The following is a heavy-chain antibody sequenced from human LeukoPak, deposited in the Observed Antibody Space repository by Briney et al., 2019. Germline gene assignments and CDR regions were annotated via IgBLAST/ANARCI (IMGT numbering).Heavy chain of an antibody. Sequence: GGSLRLSCAASGFTFSDYYMSWIRQAPGKGLEWVSYISSSGSTIYYADSVKGRFTFSRDNAKNSLYLQMNSLRAEDTAVYYCAGDLARVVVSALDVWGKGTTVTVSS. CDR3: AGDLARVVVSALDV. CDR1: GFTFSDYY. V-gene: IGHV3-11*04. CDR2: ISSSGSTI. D-gene: IGHD3-22*01. J-gene: IGHJ6*04.